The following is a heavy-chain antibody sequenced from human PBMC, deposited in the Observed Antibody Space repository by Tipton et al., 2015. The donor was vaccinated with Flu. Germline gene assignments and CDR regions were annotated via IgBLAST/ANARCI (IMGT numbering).Heavy chain of an antibody. V-gene: IGHV4-4*07. J-gene: IGHJ4*02. CDR2: ISRRGDV. CDR3: AREGKWYALDS. D-gene: IGHD2-15*01. CDR1: GDSLRSFY. Sequence: TLSLTCSVFGDSLRSFYWSWIRRPAWRDLECIGRISRRGDVAYNPSLSGRVTMSVDTSKNQFSLRLTSVTAADTGVYFCAREGKWYALDSWGQGTLVTVSS.